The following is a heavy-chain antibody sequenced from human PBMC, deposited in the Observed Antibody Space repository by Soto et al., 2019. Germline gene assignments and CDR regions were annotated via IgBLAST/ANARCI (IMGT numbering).Heavy chain of an antibody. CDR2: IYYSGST. CDR1: GGSICSYY. V-gene: IGHV4-59*01. Sequence: QVQLQESGPGLVKPSETLSLTCTVSGGSICSYYWSWIRQPPGKGLEWIGYIYYSGSTNYNPSLKSRVTISVDTSKNQFSLKLSSVTAADTAVYYCARWHSYNYVDYWGQGTLVTVSS. CDR3: ARWHSYNYVDY. D-gene: IGHD1-26*01. J-gene: IGHJ4*02.